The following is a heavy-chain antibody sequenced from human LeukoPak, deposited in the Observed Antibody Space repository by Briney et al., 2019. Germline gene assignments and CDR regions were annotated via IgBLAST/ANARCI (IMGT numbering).Heavy chain of an antibody. J-gene: IGHJ4*02. D-gene: IGHD5-18*01. CDR1: GYSISSGYY. CDR3: ARHGSGYSFDY. CDR2: IYHSGST. Sequence: SETLSLTCTVSGYSISSGYYWGWIRQPPGKGLEWIGSIYHSGSTNNNPSLKSRVTISVDTSKNQFSLKLSSVTPADTAVYYCARHGSGYSFDYWGQGTLVTVSS. V-gene: IGHV4-38-2*02.